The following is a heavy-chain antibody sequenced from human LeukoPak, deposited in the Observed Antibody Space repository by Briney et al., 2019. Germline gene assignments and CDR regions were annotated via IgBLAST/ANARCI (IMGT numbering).Heavy chain of an antibody. V-gene: IGHV4-39*07. CDR1: GGSISSSSYY. J-gene: IGHJ4*02. Sequence: SETLSLTCTVSGGSISSSSYYWGWIRQPPGKGLEWIGSIYYSGSTYYNPSLKSRVTISVDTSKNQFSLKLSSVTAADTAVYYCARALWEQRSSAYFDYWGQGTLVTVSS. CDR3: ARALWEQRSSAYFDY. D-gene: IGHD1-26*01. CDR2: IYYSGST.